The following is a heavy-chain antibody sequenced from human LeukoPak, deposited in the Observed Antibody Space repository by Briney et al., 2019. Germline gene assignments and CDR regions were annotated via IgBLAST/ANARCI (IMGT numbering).Heavy chain of an antibody. CDR3: ARRADSFVVVPAAISLGKFDP. D-gene: IGHD2-2*01. J-gene: IGHJ5*02. V-gene: IGHV5-51*01. CDR1: GYSFTSYW. Sequence: GESLKISCKGSGYSFTSYWIGWVRQMPGKGLEWMGIIYPGDSDTRYSPSFQGQVTISADKSISTAYLQWSSLKASDTAMYYCARRADSFVVVPAAISLGKFDPWGQGTLVTVSS. CDR2: IYPGDSDT.